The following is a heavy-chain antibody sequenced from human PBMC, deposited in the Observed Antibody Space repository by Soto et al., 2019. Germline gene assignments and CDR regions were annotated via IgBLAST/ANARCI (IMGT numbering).Heavy chain of an antibody. J-gene: IGHJ6*02. CDR3: ARLHGYCISSSCHGHYAMDV. D-gene: IGHD2-2*01. V-gene: IGHV4-39*01. CDR1: GGTFSPNY. Sequence: SETLSLTCTVSGGTFSPNYWGWIRQPPGKGLEWIGSIYYSGTTYYNPSLNSRVTVSVDTSKNQFSLKVTSVTAADTAVYYCARLHGYCISSSCHGHYAMDVWGQGTTVTVSS. CDR2: IYYSGTT.